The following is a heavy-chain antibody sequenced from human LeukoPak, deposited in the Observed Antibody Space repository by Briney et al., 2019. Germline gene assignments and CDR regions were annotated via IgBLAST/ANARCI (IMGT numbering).Heavy chain of an antibody. CDR3: ARGAHNYGYIFDY. V-gene: IGHV3-21*01. Sequence: GGSLRLSCAASGFTFSSYSMNWVRQAPGKGLEWVSSISSSSSYIYYADSLKGRFSISRDNAKNSLYLQMNSLRAEDTAVYYCARGAHNYGYIFDYWGQGTLVTVSS. J-gene: IGHJ4*02. D-gene: IGHD5-18*01. CDR2: ISSSSSYI. CDR1: GFTFSSYS.